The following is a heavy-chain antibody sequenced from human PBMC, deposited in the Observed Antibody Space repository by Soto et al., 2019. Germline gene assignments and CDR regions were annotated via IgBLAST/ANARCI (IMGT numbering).Heavy chain of an antibody. CDR2: ISGSGGST. V-gene: IGHV3-23*01. CDR1: GFTFSSYA. D-gene: IGHD6-19*01. CDR3: AKGLPSGWTPIAANFDY. Sequence: GGSLRLSCAASGFTFSSYAMSWIRQAPGKGLEWVSAISGSGGSTYYADSVKGRFTISRDNAKNTLYLQMNSLRAEDTAVYYCAKGLPSGWTPIAANFDYWGQGTLVTVSS. J-gene: IGHJ4*02.